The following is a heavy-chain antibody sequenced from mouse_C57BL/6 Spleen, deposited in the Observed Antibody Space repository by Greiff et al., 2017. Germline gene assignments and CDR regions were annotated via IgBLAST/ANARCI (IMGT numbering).Heavy chain of an antibody. V-gene: IGHV5-6*01. CDR2: ISSGGSYT. D-gene: IGHD2-5*01. CDR1: GFTFSSYG. Sequence: EVQGVESGGDLVKPGGSLKLSCAASGFTFSSYGMSWVRQTPDKRLEWVATISSGGSYTYYPDSVKGRFTISRDNAKNTLYLQMSSLKSEDTAMFYCARPSNMYYFDYWGQGTTLTVSS. J-gene: IGHJ2*01. CDR3: ARPSNMYYFDY.